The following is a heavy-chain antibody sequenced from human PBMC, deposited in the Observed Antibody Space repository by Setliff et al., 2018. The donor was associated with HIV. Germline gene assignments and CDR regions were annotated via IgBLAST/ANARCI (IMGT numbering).Heavy chain of an antibody. V-gene: IGHV3-33*06. CDR1: GFTFSSYG. CDR2: IWYDGSNK. D-gene: IGHD1-1*01. J-gene: IGHJ6*02. CDR3: AKSGVRPHPSHDYYYYGMDV. Sequence: VGSLRLSCAASGFTFSSYGMHWVRQAPGKGLEWVAVIWYDGSNKYYADSVKGRFTISRDNSKNMLYLQMNSLRAEDTAVYYCAKSGVRPHPSHDYYYYGMDVWGQGTTVTAP.